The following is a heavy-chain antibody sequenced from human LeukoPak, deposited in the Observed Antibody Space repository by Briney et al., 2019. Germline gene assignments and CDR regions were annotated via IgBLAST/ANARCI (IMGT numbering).Heavy chain of an antibody. CDR2: IWYDGSNK. J-gene: IGHJ4*02. CDR3: AKTTGGYYDSSGYLEYDY. Sequence: PGGSLRLSCAASGFTFSSYGMHWVRQAPGKGLEWVAVIWYDGSNKYYADSVKGRFTISRDNSKNTLYLQMNSLRAEDTAVYYCAKTTGGYYDSSGYLEYDYWGQGTLVTVSS. V-gene: IGHV3-33*06. D-gene: IGHD3-22*01. CDR1: GFTFSSYG.